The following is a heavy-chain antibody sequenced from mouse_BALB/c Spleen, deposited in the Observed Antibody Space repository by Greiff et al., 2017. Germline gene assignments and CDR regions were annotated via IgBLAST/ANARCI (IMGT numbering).Heavy chain of an antibody. D-gene: IGHD3-1*01. CDR2: IYPGDGDT. CDR3: ARSGSDYAMDY. Sequence: QVQLQQSGAELVRPGSSVKISCKASGYAFSSYWMNWVKQRPGQGLEWIGQIYPGDGDTNYNGKFKGKATLTADKSSSTAYMQLSSLTSEDSAVYFCARSGSDYAMDYWGQGTSGTVSS. V-gene: IGHV1-80*01. CDR1: GYAFSSYW. J-gene: IGHJ4*01.